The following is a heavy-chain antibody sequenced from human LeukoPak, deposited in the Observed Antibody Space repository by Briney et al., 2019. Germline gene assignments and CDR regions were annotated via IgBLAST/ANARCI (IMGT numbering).Heavy chain of an antibody. J-gene: IGHJ5*02. CDR1: GGTFSSYA. CDR2: IIPIFGTA. D-gene: IGHD3-22*01. V-gene: IGHV1-69*05. Sequence: SVKVSCKASGGTFSSYAISWVRQAPGQGLEWMGGIIPIFGTANYAQKFQGRVTITTDESTSTAYMELSSLRSEDTAVYYCARDRVSMTVAVLTPFDPWGQGTLVTVSS. CDR3: ARDRVSMTVAVLTPFDP.